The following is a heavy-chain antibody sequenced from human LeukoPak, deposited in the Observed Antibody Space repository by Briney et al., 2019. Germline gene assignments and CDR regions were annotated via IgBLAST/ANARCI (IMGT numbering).Heavy chain of an antibody. Sequence: PSEALSLTCTVSGGSIISYYWSWIRQPPGKGLEWIGYIYSSGNTNYNPSLKSRVTVSVDTSKNQFSLKLSSVTAADTAVYYCARVFTSWLFDYWGQGTLVTVSS. CDR3: ARVFTSWLFDY. V-gene: IGHV4-59*01. J-gene: IGHJ4*02. CDR1: GGSIISYY. D-gene: IGHD2-2*01. CDR2: IYSSGNT.